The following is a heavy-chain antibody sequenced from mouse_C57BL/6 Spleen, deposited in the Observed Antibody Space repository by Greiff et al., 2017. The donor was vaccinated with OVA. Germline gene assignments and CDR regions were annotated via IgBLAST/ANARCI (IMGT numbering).Heavy chain of an antibody. Sequence: QVQLQQSGAELVRPGTSVKVSCKASGYAFTNYLIEWVKQRPGQGLEWIGVINPGSGGTNYNEKFKGKATLTADKSSSTAYMQLSSLTSEDSAVYFCARSDYYGSGGFAYWGQGTLVTVSA. V-gene: IGHV1-54*01. CDR3: ARSDYYGSGGFAY. CDR1: GYAFTNYL. D-gene: IGHD1-1*01. CDR2: INPGSGGT. J-gene: IGHJ3*01.